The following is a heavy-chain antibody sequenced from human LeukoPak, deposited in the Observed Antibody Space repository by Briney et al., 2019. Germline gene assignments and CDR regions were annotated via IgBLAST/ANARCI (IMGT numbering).Heavy chain of an antibody. V-gene: IGHV3-7*03. CDR3: ASGLELDY. CDR1: GFTFRSCW. CDR2: IKQDGSEK. J-gene: IGHJ4*02. Sequence: GGSLRLSYAASGFTFRSCWMRWVRQAPGKGLEWVANIKQDGSEKNYVDSVKGRFTISRDNAKNSLYLQMNSLRAEDTAVYYCASGLELDYWGQGTLVTVSS.